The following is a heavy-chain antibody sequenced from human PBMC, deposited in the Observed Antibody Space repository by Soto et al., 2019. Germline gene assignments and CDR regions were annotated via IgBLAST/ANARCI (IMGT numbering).Heavy chain of an antibody. J-gene: IGHJ3*02. CDR3: AGGDYYDSSGPFSDAFDI. CDR2: ISSSSTI. CDR1: GFTFSSYS. V-gene: IGHV3-48*02. Sequence: GGSLRLSCAASGFTFSSYSMNWVRQAPGKGLEWVSYISSSSTIYYADSMKGRFTISRDNAKNSQYLQMNSLRDEDTALFYCAGGDYYDSSGPFSDAFDIWGQGTMVTVS. D-gene: IGHD3-22*01.